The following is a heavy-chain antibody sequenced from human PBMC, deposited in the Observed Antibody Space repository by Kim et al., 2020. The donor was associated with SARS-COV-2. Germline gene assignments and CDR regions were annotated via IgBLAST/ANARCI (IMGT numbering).Heavy chain of an antibody. CDR1: GDTFTSYA. V-gene: IGHV1-69*13. J-gene: IGHJ4*02. D-gene: IGHD3-10*01. CDR3: ARHYYYGAGSYYNLGDH. Sequence: SVKVSCKASGDTFTSYAISWVRQAPGQGLEWMGGISPNFGTANYAQKFQGRVTITADESTSTAYMELSSLRSEDTAVYYCARHYYYGAGSYYNLGDHWGQGTLVTVSS. CDR2: ISPNFGTA.